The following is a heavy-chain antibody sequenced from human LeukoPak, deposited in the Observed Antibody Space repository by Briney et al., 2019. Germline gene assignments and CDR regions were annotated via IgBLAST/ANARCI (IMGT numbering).Heavy chain of an antibody. V-gene: IGHV3-20*04. D-gene: IGHD6-19*01. CDR3: ARTVSSAGWSDDAFDI. J-gene: IGHJ3*02. CDR1: GFTFDDYG. Sequence: GGSLRLSCAASGFTFDDYGMSWARQAPGKGLEWVSGINWDGGSTGYADSVKGRFTISRDNAKNFLYLQMNSLRAEDTALYYRARTVSSAGWSDDAFDIWGQGTMVTVSS. CDR2: INWDGGST.